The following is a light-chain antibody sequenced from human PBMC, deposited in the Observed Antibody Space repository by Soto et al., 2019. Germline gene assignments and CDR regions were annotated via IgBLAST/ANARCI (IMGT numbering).Light chain of an antibody. V-gene: IGKV1-9*01. Sequence: DIQLAQSPSFLSASVGDRVTITCRASQGISTYLAWYLQGPGKAPKLLIYGASTLQSGVPSRFSGSGSGTEFTLPISSLQPEDFGTYYCQQLNSDWYAFGQGTKLEIK. J-gene: IGKJ2*01. CDR2: GAS. CDR1: QGISTY. CDR3: QQLNSDWYA.